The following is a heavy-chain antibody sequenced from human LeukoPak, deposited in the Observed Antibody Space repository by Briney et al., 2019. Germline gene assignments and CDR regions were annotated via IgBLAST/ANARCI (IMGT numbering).Heavy chain of an antibody. J-gene: IGHJ4*02. V-gene: IGHV4-59*01. Sequence: PSETLSLTCTVSGGSISSYYWSWIRQPPGKGLEWIGYIYYSGSTNYNPSLKSRVTISVDTSKNQFSLKLSSVTAADTAVYYCARAGGSPDSYSSYHFDYWGQGTLVTVSS. CDR3: ARAGGSPDSYSSYHFDY. CDR2: IYYSGST. CDR1: GGSISSYY. D-gene: IGHD5-18*01.